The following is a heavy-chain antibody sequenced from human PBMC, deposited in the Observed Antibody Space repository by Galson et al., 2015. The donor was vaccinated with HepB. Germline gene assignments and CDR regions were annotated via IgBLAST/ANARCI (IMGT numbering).Heavy chain of an antibody. CDR2: INPSGGST. CDR1: GYTFTSYY. CDR3: ARDLMVRGPPEYYFDY. Sequence: SVKVSCKASGYTFTSYYMHWVRQAPGQGLEWMGIINPSGGSTSYAQKSQGRVTMTRDTSTSTVYMELSSLRSEDTAVYYCARDLMVRGPPEYYFDYWGQGTLVTVSS. J-gene: IGHJ4*02. V-gene: IGHV1-46*03. D-gene: IGHD3-10*01.